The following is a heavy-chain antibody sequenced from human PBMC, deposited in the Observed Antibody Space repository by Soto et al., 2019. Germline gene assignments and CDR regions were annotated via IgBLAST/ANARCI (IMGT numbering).Heavy chain of an antibody. D-gene: IGHD3-22*01. Sequence: EVQLLESGGGLAQPGGSWRLSCAASGFTFSNYAMGWARRPQGKGLEWVSAISGRAGNTYYADSVKGRFTISRDNSKNTLSLQMNSLRAEDTALYYCAKGSGGTVLVSSRFYFDYWGQGTLVPVSP. CDR1: GFTFSNYA. J-gene: IGHJ4*02. CDR2: ISGRAGNT. V-gene: IGHV3-23*01. CDR3: AKGSGGTVLVSSRFYFDY.